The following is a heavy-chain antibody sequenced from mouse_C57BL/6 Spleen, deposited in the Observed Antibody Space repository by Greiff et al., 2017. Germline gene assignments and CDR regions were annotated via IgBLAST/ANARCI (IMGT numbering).Heavy chain of an antibody. J-gene: IGHJ2*01. CDR3: ARSPPDYYGSSYYFDY. CDR2: IYPRSGNT. V-gene: IGHV1-81*01. Sequence: VQLQQSGAELARPGASVKLSCKASGYTFTSYGISWVKQRTGQGLEWIGEIYPRSGNTYYNEKFKGKATLTADKSSSTAYMELRSLTSEDSAVYFCARSPPDYYGSSYYFDYWGQGTTLTVSS. CDR1: GYTFTSYG. D-gene: IGHD1-1*01.